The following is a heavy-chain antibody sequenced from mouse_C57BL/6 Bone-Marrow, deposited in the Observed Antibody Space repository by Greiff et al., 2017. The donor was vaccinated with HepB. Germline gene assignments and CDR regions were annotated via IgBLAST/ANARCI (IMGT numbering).Heavy chain of an antibody. CDR1: GYSITSGYY. CDR3: ATYFDV. J-gene: IGHJ1*03. V-gene: IGHV3-6*01. CDR2: ISYDGSN. Sequence: VQLQQSGPGLVKPSQSLSLTCSVTGYSITSGYYWNWIRQFPGNKLEWMGYISYDGSNNYNPSLKNRISITRDTSKNQFFLKLNSVTTEDTATYYCATYFDVWGTGTTVTVSS.